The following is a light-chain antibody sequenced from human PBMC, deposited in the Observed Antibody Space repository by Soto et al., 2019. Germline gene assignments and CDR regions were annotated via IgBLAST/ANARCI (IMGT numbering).Light chain of an antibody. Sequence: QSTLTQPPSASGSPGQTVTISCTGTDSGFVSWYQQHPGKAPKLMIYEVFKRPSGVPDRFSGSRAGNTAALTVSALLAGDERYYYHHYYAVSITVFGTENKFAGL. V-gene: IGLV2-8*01. CDR2: EVF. CDR1: DSGF. J-gene: IGLJ1*01. CDR3: HYYAVSITV.